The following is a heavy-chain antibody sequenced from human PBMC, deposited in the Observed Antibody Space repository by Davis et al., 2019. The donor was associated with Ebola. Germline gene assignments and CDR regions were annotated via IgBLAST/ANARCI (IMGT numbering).Heavy chain of an antibody. Sequence: GESLKISCAASGFTFSNYWMHWVRQAPGKGLVWVSRIDDDGITTIYADSVKGRFTISRDNAKNTLYLQMNSLRAEDTAVYYCVRAATVTTSSFDPWGQGTLVTVSS. D-gene: IGHD4-17*01. CDR2: IDDDGITT. CDR3: VRAATVTTSSFDP. V-gene: IGHV3-74*01. J-gene: IGHJ5*02. CDR1: GFTFSNYW.